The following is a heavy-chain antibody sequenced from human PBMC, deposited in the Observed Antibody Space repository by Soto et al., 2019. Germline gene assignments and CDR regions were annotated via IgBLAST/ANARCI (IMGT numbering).Heavy chain of an antibody. J-gene: IGHJ4*02. CDR1: GGSISSGNYY. CDR3: ARAWGYYFDY. V-gene: IGHV4-30-4*01. D-gene: IGHD3-16*01. Sequence: PSETLSLTCTVSGGSISSGNYYWSWIRQPPGKGLEWIGFISYSGSTYYSTSLKSRVTISVDTSKSQFSLNLSFVTAADTAVYYCARAWGYYFDYWGQGTLVTVSS. CDR2: ISYSGST.